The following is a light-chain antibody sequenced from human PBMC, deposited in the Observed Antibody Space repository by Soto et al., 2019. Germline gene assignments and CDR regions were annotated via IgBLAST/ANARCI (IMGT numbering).Light chain of an antibody. CDR3: QQYGDSPPWT. Sequence: EIVFTRSPGTLSLSPGERATLSCRAIQSVSSSYLAWYQQKPGQAPRLLIYGASNRATGIPDRFSGSGSGTDFTLTISRLEPEDFAVYYCQQYGDSPPWTFGQGTKVDIK. CDR1: QSVSSSY. J-gene: IGKJ1*01. V-gene: IGKV3-20*01. CDR2: GAS.